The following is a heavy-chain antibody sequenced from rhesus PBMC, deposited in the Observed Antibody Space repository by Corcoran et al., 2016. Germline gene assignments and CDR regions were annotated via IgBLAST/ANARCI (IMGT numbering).Heavy chain of an antibody. Sequence: QVQLQESGPGLVKPSETLSPTCAVSGSSISSGSYWRWFRQPPGKGLAWVGYITSSGSTSYNPSLKSRVTISRDTSKNQFSLKLSSVTAADTAVYYCARGIAAGKYFEFWGQGALVTVSS. J-gene: IGHJ1*01. V-gene: IGHV4-122*02. CDR2: ITSSGST. CDR1: GSSISSGSY. CDR3: ARGIAAGKYFEF. D-gene: IGHD6-13*01.